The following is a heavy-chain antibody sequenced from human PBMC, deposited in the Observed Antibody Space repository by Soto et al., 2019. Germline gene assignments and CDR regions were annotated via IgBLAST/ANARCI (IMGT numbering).Heavy chain of an antibody. Sequence: SETLSLTCTVSGGSISTSSYYWGWIRQPPGQGLEWIGSIYYSGSTYYNPSLKSRVTISVDTSKNQFSLKLSSVTAADTAVYYCARRFDSDSPTTDTWELPYWYFDLWGRGTLVTVSS. CDR1: GGSISTSSYY. CDR2: IYYSGST. CDR3: ARRFDSDSPTTDTWELPYWYFDL. D-gene: IGHD1-26*01. J-gene: IGHJ2*01. V-gene: IGHV4-39*01.